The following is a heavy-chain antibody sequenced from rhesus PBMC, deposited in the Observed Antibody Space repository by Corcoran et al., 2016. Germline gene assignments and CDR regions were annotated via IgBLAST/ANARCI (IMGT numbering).Heavy chain of an antibody. V-gene: IGHV3S22*01. CDR3: TRRAGVTNFDY. CDR2: IRKKANGGTA. CDR1: GFSFSDYY. D-gene: IGHD3-34*01. J-gene: IGHJ4*01. Sequence: EVQLVESGGGLVQPGGSLRLSCAASGFSFSDYYMSWVRQAPGKGPEWVVFIRKKANGGTAEYAASVKGRFTISRDDSKSSASLQMNSLKTEDTAVYYCTRRAGVTNFDYWGQGVLVTVSS.